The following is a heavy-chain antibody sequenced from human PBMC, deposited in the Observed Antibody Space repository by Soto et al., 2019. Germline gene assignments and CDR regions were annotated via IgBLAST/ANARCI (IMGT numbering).Heavy chain of an antibody. CDR3: GRCRSSKGFYRTHHYY. CDR1: GFTFGGYA. J-gene: IGHJ4*02. Sequence: RLSCTTCGFTFGGYAMSWVRQARGKGLEWVGFIRGKAYSGTTEYAASVRGRFTISRGDAKSIAYLQMNSRESEDTAVDYGGRCRSSKGFYRTHHYYCARGTWVPVSS. D-gene: IGHD3-10*01. CDR2: IRGKAYSGTT. V-gene: IGHV3-49*04.